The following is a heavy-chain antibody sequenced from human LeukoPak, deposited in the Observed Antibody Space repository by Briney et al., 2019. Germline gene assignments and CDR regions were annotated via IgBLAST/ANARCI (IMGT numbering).Heavy chain of an antibody. CDR2: ISSSSTYI. CDR3: ARDLAVAD. V-gene: IGHV3-21*04. D-gene: IGHD6-19*01. J-gene: IGHJ4*02. Sequence: WGSLRLSCAASGFTFSSYSMNWVRQAPGKGLEWVSSISSSSTYIYYADSVKGRFTISRDNAKNSLYLQLNSLRAEDTAVYYCARDLAVADWGQGTLVTVSS. CDR1: GFTFSSYS.